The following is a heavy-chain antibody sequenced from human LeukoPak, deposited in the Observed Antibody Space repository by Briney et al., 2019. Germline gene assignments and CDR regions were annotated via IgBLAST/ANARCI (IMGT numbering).Heavy chain of an antibody. CDR3: ARGPGYCSGGSCPIDY. D-gene: IGHD2-15*01. V-gene: IGHV4-34*01. Sequence: SETLSLTCAVYGGSFSGYYWSWIRQPPGKGLEWIGEINHSGSTNYNPSLKSRVTISVDTSKNQFSLKLSSVTAADTAVYYCARGPGYCSGGSCPIDYWGQGTLVTVSS. J-gene: IGHJ4*02. CDR2: INHSGST. CDR1: GGSFSGYY.